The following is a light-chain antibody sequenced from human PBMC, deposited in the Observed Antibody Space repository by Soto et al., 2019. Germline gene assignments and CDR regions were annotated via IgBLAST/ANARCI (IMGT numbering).Light chain of an antibody. J-gene: IGKJ4*01. CDR1: QSVSSN. CDR2: GAS. CDR3: QQYKNWPPLT. V-gene: IGKV3-15*01. Sequence: EIVMTQSPATLSVSPGETATLSCRASQSVSSNLAWYQQKPGQAPSLLIYGASTRATDIPPRFSGSGSGTEFTLTITSLRSEDFAVYYCQQYKNWPPLTFGGGTKVEIK.